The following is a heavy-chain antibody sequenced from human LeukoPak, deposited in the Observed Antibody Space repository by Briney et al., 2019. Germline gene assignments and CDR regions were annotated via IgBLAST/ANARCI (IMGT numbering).Heavy chain of an antibody. CDR3: AKFYTSSWYGLPFDY. J-gene: IGHJ4*02. CDR1: GFTFSDYY. D-gene: IGHD6-13*01. CDR2: ISGSGGST. V-gene: IGHV3-23*01. Sequence: PGGSLRLSCAASGFTFSDYYMSWVRQAPGKVLEWVSAISGSGGSTYYADSVKGRFTISRDISKSTLYLQMNSLRAEDTAVYYCAKFYTSSWYGLPFDYWGQETLVTVSS.